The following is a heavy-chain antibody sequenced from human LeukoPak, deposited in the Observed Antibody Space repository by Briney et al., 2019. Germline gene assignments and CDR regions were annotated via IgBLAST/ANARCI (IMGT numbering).Heavy chain of an antibody. CDR1: GFTFSEHA. CDR3: AKDEFSYTKSSDY. D-gene: IGHD4-11*01. J-gene: IGHJ4*02. CDR2: ISGSGVST. V-gene: IGHV3-23*01. Sequence: GGSLRLSCAASGFTFSEHAMNWVRQAPGKGLEWVSSISGSGVSTYYADSVKGRFSISRENSKDTLFLQMNGLRAEDTAVYYCAKDEFSYTKSSDYWGLGTLVTVSS.